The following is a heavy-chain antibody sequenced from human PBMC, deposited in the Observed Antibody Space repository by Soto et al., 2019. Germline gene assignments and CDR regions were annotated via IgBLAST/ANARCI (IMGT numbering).Heavy chain of an antibody. D-gene: IGHD3-9*01. V-gene: IGHV3-30*18. CDR1: GFTFSSYG. CDR2: ISYDGSNK. J-gene: IGHJ5*02. CDR3: AKDQGAYYDILTTPNWFDP. Sequence: QVQLVESGGGVVQPGRSLRLSCAASGFTFSSYGMHWVRQAPGKGLEWVAVISYDGSNKYYADSVKGRFTISRDNSKNTLYLQMNSLRAEDTAVYYCAKDQGAYYDILTTPNWFDPWGQGTLVTVSS.